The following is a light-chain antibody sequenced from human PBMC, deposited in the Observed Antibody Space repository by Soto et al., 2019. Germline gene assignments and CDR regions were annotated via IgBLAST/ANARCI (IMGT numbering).Light chain of an antibody. CDR2: GAS. J-gene: IGKJ3*01. V-gene: IGKV3-20*01. Sequence: DIVFTQSAANLSLSPGEIATPSCRASQSVSSYLAWYQQKPGQAPRLLIYGASSRATGIPGRFSGSGSGTDFTLTISKLEPEDFAGYYCQQYGRSPLTFGPGTKVDIK. CDR1: QSVSSY. CDR3: QQYGRSPLT.